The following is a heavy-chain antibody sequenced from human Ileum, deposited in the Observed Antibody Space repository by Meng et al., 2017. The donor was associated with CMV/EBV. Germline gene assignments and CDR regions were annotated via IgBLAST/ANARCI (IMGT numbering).Heavy chain of an antibody. Sequence: HLQPQESGPGLVKPSETLALTCTVSGGSISSSSYYWGWIRQPPGKGLEWIGSIYYSGSTYYNPSLKSRVTISVDTSKNQFSLKLSSVTAADTAVYYCARGHCSSTSCYGGDWFDPWGQGTLVTVSS. D-gene: IGHD2-2*01. CDR2: IYYSGST. CDR1: GGSISSSSYY. CDR3: ARGHCSSTSCYGGDWFDP. V-gene: IGHV4-39*07. J-gene: IGHJ5*02.